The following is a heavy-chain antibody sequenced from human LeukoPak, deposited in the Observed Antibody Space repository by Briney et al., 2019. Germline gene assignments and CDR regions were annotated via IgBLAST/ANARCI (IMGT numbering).Heavy chain of an antibody. V-gene: IGHV3-9*01. Sequence: PPGGSLRLSRAASGLTFDDYAMHWVRQAPGKGLEWVSGISWNSGSIGYADSVKGRFTISRDNAKNSLYLQMNSLRAEDTALYYCAKGRYCSSTSCFFDYWGQGTLVTVSS. J-gene: IGHJ4*02. D-gene: IGHD2-2*01. CDR3: AKGRYCSSTSCFFDY. CDR1: GLTFDDYA. CDR2: ISWNSGSI.